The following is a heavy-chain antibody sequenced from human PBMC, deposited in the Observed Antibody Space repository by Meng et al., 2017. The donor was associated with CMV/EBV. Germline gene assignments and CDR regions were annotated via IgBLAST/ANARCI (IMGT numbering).Heavy chain of an antibody. V-gene: IGHV4-34*01. Sequence: VYFSGYYWSWIRQPPGKGLEWIGEINHSGSTNYNPSLKSRVTISVDTSKNQFSLKLSSVTAADTAVYYCARGVPDFWSGYYLYFDYWSQGTLVTVSS. D-gene: IGHD3-3*01. CDR1: VYFSGYY. CDR2: INHSGST. CDR3: ARGVPDFWSGYYLYFDY. J-gene: IGHJ4*02.